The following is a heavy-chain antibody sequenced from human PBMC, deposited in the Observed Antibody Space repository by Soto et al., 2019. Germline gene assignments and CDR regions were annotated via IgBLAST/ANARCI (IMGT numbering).Heavy chain of an antibody. J-gene: IGHJ5*02. CDR2: ISDDGASI. Sequence: QTGGSLRLSCEASGFSFSSFAMNWVRQAPGRGLEWVSYISDDGASIYYADSLKGRFTISRDSAKNSLSLQMNNLRAEDTAVYYCARDMHAGFTHYFDPWGQGTLVTVYS. CDR3: ARDMHAGFTHYFDP. D-gene: IGHD1-26*01. V-gene: IGHV3-48*03. CDR1: GFSFSSFA.